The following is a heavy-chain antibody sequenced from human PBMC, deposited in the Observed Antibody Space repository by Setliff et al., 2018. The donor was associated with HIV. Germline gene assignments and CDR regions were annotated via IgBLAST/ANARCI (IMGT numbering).Heavy chain of an antibody. J-gene: IGHJ6*03. CDR3: ARYMRRYDILTLHYMDV. D-gene: IGHD3-9*01. V-gene: IGHV3-21*01. CDR1: GFTFSTYS. CDR2: ITSSSNYI. Sequence: GGSLRLSCAASGFTFSTYSMNWVRQAPGKGLEWVSSITSSSNYIYYADSVKGRFTISRDNAKNSLYLQMNSLRAEDTAMYYCARYMRRYDILTLHYMDVWGKGTTVTVSS.